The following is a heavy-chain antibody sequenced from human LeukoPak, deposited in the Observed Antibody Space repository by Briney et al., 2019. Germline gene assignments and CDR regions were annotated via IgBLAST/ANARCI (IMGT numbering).Heavy chain of an antibody. D-gene: IGHD6-19*01. CDR3: ARPYSSGWYAFIGYGY. CDR1: GGSINNYY. CDR2: IYSSGST. J-gene: IGHJ4*02. V-gene: IGHV4-4*07. Sequence: PSETLSLTCSVSGGSINNYYWSWIRQPAGKGLEWIGRIYSSGSTNSNPSLKSRVTMSVDTSKNQFSLRLQPVTAADTAVYYCARPYSSGWYAFIGYGYWGQGILVTVSS.